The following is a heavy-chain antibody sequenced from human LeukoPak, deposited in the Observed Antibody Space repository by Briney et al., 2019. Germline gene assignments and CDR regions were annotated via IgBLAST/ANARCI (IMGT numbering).Heavy chain of an antibody. CDR1: GYXFTDYY. D-gene: IGHD1-26*01. J-gene: IGHJ4*02. Sequence: ASVKVSCKASGYXFTDYYLHWVRQAPGQGLEWMGWINPNTGGTNYAQRFQGRVTMTGDTSTNTAYMELNRLISGDTAVYYCARETWSSGSRNLDYWGQGTLVTVSS. CDR2: INPNTGGT. CDR3: ARETWSSGSRNLDY. V-gene: IGHV1-2*02.